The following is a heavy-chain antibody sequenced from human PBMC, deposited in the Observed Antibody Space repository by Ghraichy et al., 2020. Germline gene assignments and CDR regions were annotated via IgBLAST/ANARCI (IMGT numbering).Heavy chain of an antibody. CDR3: AKSIRSGGWNFDS. CDR1: GFIFSNYA. J-gene: IGHJ4*02. Sequence: GESLNISCAASGFIFSNYALSWVRQAPGKGLEWVSGLNNNGGDTYYADSVKGRFTISRDNSKNTLYLQMNSLRAEDTAVYYCAKSIRSGGWNFDSWGQGTLVTVSS. CDR2: LNNNGGDT. D-gene: IGHD6-19*01. V-gene: IGHV3-23*01.